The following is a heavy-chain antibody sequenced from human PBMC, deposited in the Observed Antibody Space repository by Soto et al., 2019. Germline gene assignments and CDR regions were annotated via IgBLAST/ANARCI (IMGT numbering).Heavy chain of an antibody. Sequence: SVKPSCKASGGTFSSYTISWVRQAPGQGLEWMGRIIPILGIANYAQKFQGRVTITADKSTSTAYMELSSLRSEDTAVYYCARDVVDIVVVPAAQNDAFDIWGQGTMVTVSS. CDR1: GGTFSSYT. D-gene: IGHD2-2*03. CDR3: ARDVVDIVVVPAAQNDAFDI. CDR2: IIPILGIA. V-gene: IGHV1-69*04. J-gene: IGHJ3*02.